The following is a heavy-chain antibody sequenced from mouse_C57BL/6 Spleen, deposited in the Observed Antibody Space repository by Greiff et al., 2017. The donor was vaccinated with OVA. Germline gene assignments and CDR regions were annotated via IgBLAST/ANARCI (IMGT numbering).Heavy chain of an antibody. CDR1: GYTFTSYW. V-gene: IGHV1-55*01. CDR2: IYPGSGST. D-gene: IGHD2-3*01. CDR3: ARSGRDGSDFDY. Sequence: QVQLQQPGAELVKPGASVKMSCKASGYTFTSYWITWVKQRPGQGLEWIGDIYPGSGSTNYNEKFKSKATLTVDTSSSTAYMQLSSLASEDSAVYYGARSGRDGSDFDYWGQGTTLTVSS. J-gene: IGHJ2*01.